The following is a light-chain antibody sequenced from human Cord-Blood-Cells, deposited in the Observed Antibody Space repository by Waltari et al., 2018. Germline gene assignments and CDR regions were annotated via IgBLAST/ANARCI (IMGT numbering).Light chain of an antibody. CDR2: EGS. Sequence: QSALTQPAYVSGSPGQSITLSCTGTSSAVGSYNLVSWYQQHPGKSPKLMIYEGSKRPSGVSNRFSGSKSGNTASLTISGLQAEDEADYYCCSYAGSSTWVFGGGTKLTVL. V-gene: IGLV2-23*01. J-gene: IGLJ3*02. CDR3: CSYAGSSTWV. CDR1: SSAVGSYNL.